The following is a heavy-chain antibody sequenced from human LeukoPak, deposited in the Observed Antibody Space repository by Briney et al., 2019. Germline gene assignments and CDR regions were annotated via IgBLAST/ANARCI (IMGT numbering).Heavy chain of an antibody. CDR2: IYYNGKT. Sequence: SETLSLTCTVSGGSITNDNYHWAWIRQPPGKGLEWIGSIYYNGKTYYKPSLKSLVTISVDAPKNQFSLKLTSVTAADTAVYYFAGGPQWLAHTYWGQGTLVTVSS. V-gene: IGHV4-39*01. D-gene: IGHD6-19*01. J-gene: IGHJ4*02. CDR3: AGGPQWLAHTY. CDR1: GGSITNDNYH.